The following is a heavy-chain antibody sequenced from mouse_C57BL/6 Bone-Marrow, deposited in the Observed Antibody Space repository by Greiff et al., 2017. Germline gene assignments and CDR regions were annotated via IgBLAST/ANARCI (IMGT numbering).Heavy chain of an antibody. J-gene: IGHJ2*01. V-gene: IGHV5-9*01. D-gene: IGHD3-2*02. Sequence: EVQGVESGGGLVKPGGSLKLSCAASGFTFSSYTMSWVRQTPEKRLEWVATISGGGGNTYYPDSVKGRFTISRDNAKNTLYLQMSSLRSEDTALYYCARQRTAQATLDYWGQGTTLTVSS. CDR2: ISGGGGNT. CDR1: GFTFSSYT. CDR3: ARQRTAQATLDY.